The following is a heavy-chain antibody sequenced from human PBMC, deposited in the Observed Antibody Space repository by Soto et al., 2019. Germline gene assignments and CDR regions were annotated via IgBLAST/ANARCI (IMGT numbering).Heavy chain of an antibody. CDR2: ISGPSIYI. Sequence: EVQLVESGEGLVKPGGSLRLYGVASGFTFSGYSINWVRQAPGKGLEWVSYISGPSIYIYYADSVKGRFTISRDNAKSAVYLQMNSLRAEDTAVFYCARGFRIGFNVWGQGTTVSVSS. CDR1: GFTFSGYS. V-gene: IGHV3-21*01. D-gene: IGHD3-10*01. CDR3: ARGFRIGFNV. J-gene: IGHJ6*02.